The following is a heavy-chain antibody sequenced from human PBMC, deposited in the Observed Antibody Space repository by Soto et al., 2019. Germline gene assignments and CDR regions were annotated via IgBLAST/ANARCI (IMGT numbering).Heavy chain of an antibody. CDR1: GYTFTSYA. J-gene: IGHJ4*02. CDR2: INAGNGNT. Sequence: QVQLVQSGAEVKKPGASVKVSCKASGYTFTSYAMHWVRQAPGQRLEWMGWINAGNGNTKYSQKFQGRVTITRDTSASTADMELSSLRSEDTAVYYCARDLGSSGWYPYFDYWGQGTLVTVSS. V-gene: IGHV1-3*01. D-gene: IGHD6-19*01. CDR3: ARDLGSSGWYPYFDY.